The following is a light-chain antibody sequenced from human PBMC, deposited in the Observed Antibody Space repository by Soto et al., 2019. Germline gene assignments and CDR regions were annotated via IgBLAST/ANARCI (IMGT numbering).Light chain of an antibody. CDR1: QSISSW. Sequence: DIQMTQSPSTLSASVGDRVTITCRASQSISSWLAWYQQKPGKAPKVLIYKASSLESGVPSRFSGSGSGTEFTLTISSLQPDDFATYYCQQYNSYSITFGGGTKVVIK. CDR3: QQYNSYSIT. J-gene: IGKJ4*01. CDR2: KAS. V-gene: IGKV1-5*03.